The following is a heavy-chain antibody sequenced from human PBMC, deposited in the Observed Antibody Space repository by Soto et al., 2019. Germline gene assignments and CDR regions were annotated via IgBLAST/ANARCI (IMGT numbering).Heavy chain of an antibody. CDR3: ARDDYGMDV. CDR1: GITFTTYG. CDR2: IWYDGSNK. Sequence: QVQLEESGGGVVQPGRSLRLSCAASGITFTTYGMHWVRQAPGKGLEWVAVIWYDGSNKYYADSVKGRFTISRDNFKNTLYLQMNSLRAEDTAVYYCARDDYGMDVWGQGTTVTVSS. V-gene: IGHV3-33*01. J-gene: IGHJ6*02.